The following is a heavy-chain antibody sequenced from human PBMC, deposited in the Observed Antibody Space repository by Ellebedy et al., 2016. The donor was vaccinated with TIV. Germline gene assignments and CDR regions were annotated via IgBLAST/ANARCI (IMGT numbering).Heavy chain of an antibody. D-gene: IGHD3-22*01. J-gene: IGHJ5*02. CDR3: VKDRIVAPGNVNWFDP. V-gene: IGHV3-23*01. Sequence: GGSLRLXXAASGFTLDLYAMNWVRQAPGKGLEWVSVISGSGDASHYADSVRGRFTISRDNSKNTVSLHLRSVRAEDTAIYYCVKDRIVAPGNVNWFDPWGQGTLVTVSS. CDR2: ISGSGDAS. CDR1: GFTLDLYA.